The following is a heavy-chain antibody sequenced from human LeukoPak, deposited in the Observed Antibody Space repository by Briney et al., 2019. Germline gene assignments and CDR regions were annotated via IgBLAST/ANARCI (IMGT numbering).Heavy chain of an antibody. CDR3: AKDQRAIAARPGGFDY. CDR1: GFTFSSYG. J-gene: IGHJ4*02. Sequence: PGGSLRLSCAASGFTFSSYGMHWVRQAPGKGREWVTFIRYDGSNKYYTDSVKGRFTISRDNSKNTLYLQLNSLRTEDTSVYYCAKDQRAIAARPGGFDYWGQGSLVTVSS. V-gene: IGHV3-30*02. CDR2: IRYDGSNK. D-gene: IGHD6-6*01.